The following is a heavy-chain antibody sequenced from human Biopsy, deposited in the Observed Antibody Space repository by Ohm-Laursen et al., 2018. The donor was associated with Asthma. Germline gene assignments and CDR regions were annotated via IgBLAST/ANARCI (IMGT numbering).Heavy chain of an antibody. V-gene: IGHV1-69*06. CDR1: GDSFSNYA. Sequence: SVKVSCKASGDSFSNYAISWVRQAPGQGLEWMGGISPVFGSTNIAQKFQGRVTISADIFTKTAYLEVSSLRSDDTAVYYCASPSSSREILYYYYNMDIWGQGTTVTVSS. CDR2: ISPVFGST. J-gene: IGHJ6*02. CDR3: ASPSSSREILYYYYNMDI. D-gene: IGHD6-13*01.